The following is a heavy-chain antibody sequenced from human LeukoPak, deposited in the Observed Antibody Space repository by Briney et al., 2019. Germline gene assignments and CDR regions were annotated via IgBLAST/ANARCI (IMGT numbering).Heavy chain of an antibody. CDR2: IMEDGSEK. V-gene: IGHV3-7*05. CDR3: ARGDFCFDS. D-gene: IGHD3-3*01. Sequence: RGSLRLSCAASGFTFSNYEMNWVRQAPGKGLEWVASIMEDGSEKYYVDSVKGRFIISRDNAKNSLYLQMNTLRVEDTAVYYCARGDFCFDSWGQGALVTVPS. CDR1: GFTFSNYE. J-gene: IGHJ4*02.